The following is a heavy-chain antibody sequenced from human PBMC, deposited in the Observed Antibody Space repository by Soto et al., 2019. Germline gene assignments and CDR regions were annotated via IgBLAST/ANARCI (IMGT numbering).Heavy chain of an antibody. CDR2: IGSDGTAI. CDR3: VRPGLTVHGTRYFDH. Sequence: EVQLLESGGAFVQPGGSLRLSCAASGFTFNSYAMSWVRQAPGKGLEWVSAIGSDGTAIQYADSVKGRFTISKDNSNDMLYLQINSLRAEDTDVYYCVRPGLTVHGTRYFDHWGQGALVTVSS. V-gene: IGHV3-23*05. J-gene: IGHJ4*02. CDR1: GFTFNSYA. D-gene: IGHD6-19*01.